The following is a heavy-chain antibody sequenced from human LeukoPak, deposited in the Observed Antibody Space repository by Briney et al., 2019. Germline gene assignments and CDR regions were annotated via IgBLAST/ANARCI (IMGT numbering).Heavy chain of an antibody. CDR3: AKDGLYYDGSEHVYYFDS. D-gene: IGHD3-22*01. V-gene: IGHV3-23*01. Sequence: GGSLRLSCAASGFTFSRSAMTWVRQSPGTGLEFVASIIYSGGATYYADSVKGRFTISRDNSKNTLYLQKNSLRAEDTALYYCAKDGLYYDGSEHVYYFDSWGQGTLVTVSS. CDR1: GFTFSRSA. CDR2: IIYSGGAT. J-gene: IGHJ4*02.